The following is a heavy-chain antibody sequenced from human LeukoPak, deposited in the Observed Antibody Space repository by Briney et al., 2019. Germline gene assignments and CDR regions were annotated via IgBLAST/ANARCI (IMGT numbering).Heavy chain of an antibody. CDR1: GGSISSSSYY. CDR3: VVLFRRGSGSYYIDY. D-gene: IGHD3-10*01. CDR2: IYYSGST. J-gene: IGHJ4*02. Sequence: SETLSLTCTVSGGSISSSSYYWGWIRQPPGKGLEWIGSIYYSGSTYYNPSLKSRVTISVDTSKNQFSLKLRSVTAADTAAYYCVVLFRRGSGSYYIDYWGQGTLVTVSS. V-gene: IGHV4-39*07.